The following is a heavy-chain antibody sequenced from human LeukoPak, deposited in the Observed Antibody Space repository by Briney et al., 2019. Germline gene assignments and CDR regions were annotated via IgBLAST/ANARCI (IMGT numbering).Heavy chain of an antibody. J-gene: IGHJ4*02. V-gene: IGHV3-30*14. CDR3: AREGHSYAHGSFDY. Sequence: PGGSLRLSCAVSGFTFSSYAMHWVRQAPGKGLVWVAVISYDGSNKYYADSVKGRFTISIDTSKDTLYLQMNSLRVEDTAVYYCAREGHSYAHGSFDYWGQGTLVTVSS. CDR2: ISYDGSNK. CDR1: GFTFSSYA. D-gene: IGHD5-18*01.